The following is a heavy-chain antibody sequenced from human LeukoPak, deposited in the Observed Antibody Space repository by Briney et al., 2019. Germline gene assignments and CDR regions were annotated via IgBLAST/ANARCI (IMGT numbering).Heavy chain of an antibody. J-gene: IGHJ5*02. CDR1: GGSFSGYY. CDR2: INHSGST. D-gene: IGHD3-10*01. V-gene: IGHV4-34*01. Sequence: PSETLSLTCAVYGGSFSGYYWSWIRQPPGKGLEWIGEINHSGSTNYNPSLKSRVTISVGTSKNQFSLKLNSVTAADTAVYYCARGAMVRGVRPPSNWFDPWGQGTLVTVSS. CDR3: ARGAMVRGVRPPSNWFDP.